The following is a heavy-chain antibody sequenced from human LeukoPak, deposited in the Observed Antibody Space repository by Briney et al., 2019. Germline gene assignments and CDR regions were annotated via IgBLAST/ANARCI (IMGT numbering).Heavy chain of an antibody. J-gene: IGHJ5*02. CDR3: ARDMTTVTSYWFDP. V-gene: IGHV3-23*01. D-gene: IGHD4-11*01. Sequence: GGSLRLSCAASGFTFSSYAMSWVRQAPGKGLEWVSAISGSGGSTYYADSVKGRFTISRDNAKNSLYLQMNSLRAEDTAVYYCARDMTTVTSYWFDPWGQGTLVTVSS. CDR1: GFTFSSYA. CDR2: ISGSGGST.